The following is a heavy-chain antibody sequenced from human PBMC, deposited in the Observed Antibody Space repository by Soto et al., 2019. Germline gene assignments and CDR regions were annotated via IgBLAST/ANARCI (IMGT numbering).Heavy chain of an antibody. Sequence: QVQLQEWGPGLVKPSETLSLTCTVSGGSISSYYWNWIRQPPGKALEWIGYIYDSWSSNYNPSLKSRVTISVDTSKNQFSLKLSAVTAADTAVYYCARRMGRTVMSDFDDWGQGALVTVSS. D-gene: IGHD3-10*01. CDR2: IYDSWSS. CDR1: GGSISSYY. J-gene: IGHJ4*02. V-gene: IGHV4-59*08. CDR3: ARRMGRTVMSDFDD.